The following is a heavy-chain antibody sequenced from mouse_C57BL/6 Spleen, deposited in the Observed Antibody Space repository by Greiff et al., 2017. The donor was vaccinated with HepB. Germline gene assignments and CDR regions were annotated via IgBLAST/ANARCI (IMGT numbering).Heavy chain of an antibody. Sequence: VQLQQSGAELVRPGASVTLSCKASGYTFTDYEMHWVKQTPVHGLEWIGAIDPGTGGTAYNQKFKGKAILTADKSSSTAYMELRSLTSEDSAVYYCTRSGYGSFFAYWGQGTLVTVSA. D-gene: IGHD1-1*01. CDR2: IDPGTGGT. J-gene: IGHJ3*01. V-gene: IGHV1-15*01. CDR3: TRSGYGSFFAY. CDR1: GYTFTDYE.